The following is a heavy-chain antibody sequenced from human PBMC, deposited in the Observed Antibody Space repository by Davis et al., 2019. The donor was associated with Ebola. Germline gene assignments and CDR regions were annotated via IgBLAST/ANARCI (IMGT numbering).Heavy chain of an antibody. Sequence: GESLISSCVAPGFTFSSYETLWVRQAPGKGLEWVSYISSSGRATYYADSVKGRFTISRDNAKNSLDLQMNSLRAEDKAAYYCARGSGYIEDSSFDDWGQGILVTVSS. CDR3: ARGSGYIEDSSFDD. D-gene: IGHD6-13*01. CDR2: ISSSGRAT. J-gene: IGHJ4*02. V-gene: IGHV3-48*03. CDR1: GFTFSSYE.